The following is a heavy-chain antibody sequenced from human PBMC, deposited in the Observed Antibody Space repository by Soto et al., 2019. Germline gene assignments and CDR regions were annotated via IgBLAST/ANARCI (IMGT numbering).Heavy chain of an antibody. CDR2: ISWNSGSI. V-gene: IGHV3-9*01. D-gene: IGHD5-12*01. Sequence: SLRLSCAASGFTFDDYAMHWVRQAPGKGLEWVSGISWNSGSIGYADSVKGRFTISRDNAKNSLYLQMNSLRAEDTALYYCAKDIAPLRDGYNNFDYWGQGTLVTV. CDR3: AKDIAPLRDGYNNFDY. J-gene: IGHJ4*02. CDR1: GFTFDDYA.